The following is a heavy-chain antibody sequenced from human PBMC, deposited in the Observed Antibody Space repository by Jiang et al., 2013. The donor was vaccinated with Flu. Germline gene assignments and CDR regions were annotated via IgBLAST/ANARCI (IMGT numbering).Heavy chain of an antibody. CDR1: GYIFTDYY. Sequence: KVSCKASGYIFTDYYMHWVRQAPGQGLEWMGTXNPSGGSTRYAQKFQGRLTVTRDTSTSTVYMELSSLRSEDTAVYYCASRGGSSSSYAFDIWGQGTMVTVSS. D-gene: IGHD1-26*01. V-gene: IGHV1-46*01. CDR2: XNPSGGST. CDR3: ASRGGSSSSYAFDI. J-gene: IGHJ3*02.